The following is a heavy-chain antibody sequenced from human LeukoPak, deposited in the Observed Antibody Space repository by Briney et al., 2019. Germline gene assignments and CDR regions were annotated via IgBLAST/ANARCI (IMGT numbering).Heavy chain of an antibody. V-gene: IGHV3-48*01. CDR3: ARQATSDSYYCCGMDV. CDR2: ISSSSSTI. J-gene: IGHJ6*02. CDR1: GFTFSSYN. Sequence: PGGSLRLSCAASGFTFSSYNMNWVRQAPGKGLEWVSYISSSSSTIYYADSVKGRFTISRDNAENSLYLQMNGLRGEDTAVYYCARQATSDSYYCCGMDVWGQGTTVTVSS.